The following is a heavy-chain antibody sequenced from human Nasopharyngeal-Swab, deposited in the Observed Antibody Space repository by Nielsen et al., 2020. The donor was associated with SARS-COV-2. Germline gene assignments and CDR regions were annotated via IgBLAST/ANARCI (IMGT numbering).Heavy chain of an antibody. Sequence: GGSLRLPCAASGFTSSSYWMHWVRQAPGKGLAWVSRINSDGSSTSYADSVKGRFTISRDNTKNTLYLQMNSLRAEDTAVYYCAKDQGRYYDSRNFDYWGQGTLVTVSS. CDR3: AKDQGRYYDSRNFDY. V-gene: IGHV3-74*01. CDR2: INSDGSST. J-gene: IGHJ4*02. CDR1: GFTSSSYW. D-gene: IGHD3-22*01.